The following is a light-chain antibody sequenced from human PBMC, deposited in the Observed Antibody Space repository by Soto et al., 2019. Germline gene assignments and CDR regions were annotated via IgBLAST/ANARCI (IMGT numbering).Light chain of an antibody. CDR3: QQYNDYST. CDR1: ESISRW. V-gene: IGKV1-5*01. Sequence: DLQMTQSPSTLSASVGDRVTITCRASESISRWLAWFRQKPGKARNLLIYDACILQSGVQSRFSGSGSGTYFILTISSLQPEDFVTYYCQQYNDYSTFGQGTKVDIK. CDR2: DAC. J-gene: IGKJ1*01.